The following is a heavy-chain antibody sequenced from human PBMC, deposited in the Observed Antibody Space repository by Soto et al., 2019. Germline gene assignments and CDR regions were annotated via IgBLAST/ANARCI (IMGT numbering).Heavy chain of an antibody. J-gene: IGHJ6*02. Sequence: PSETLSLTCTVSGGSISSGDYYWSWIRQPPGKGLEWIGYIYYSGSTYYNPSLKSRVTISVDTSKNQFSLKLSFVTAADTAVYYCARGDDYVIYGMDVWGQGTTVTVSS. CDR2: IYYSGST. CDR3: ARGDDYVIYGMDV. V-gene: IGHV4-30-4*01. CDR1: GGSISSGDYY. D-gene: IGHD3-16*01.